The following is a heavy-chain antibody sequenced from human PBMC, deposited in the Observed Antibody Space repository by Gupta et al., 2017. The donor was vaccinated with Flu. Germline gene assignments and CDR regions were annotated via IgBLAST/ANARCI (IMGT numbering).Heavy chain of an antibody. CDR2: INPNSGGT. V-gene: IGHV1-2*02. CDR3: ASGNWNFWDY. Sequence: HWVRQAPGQGLEWMGWINPNSGGTNYAQKFQGRVTMTRDTSISTAYMELSRLRSDDTAVYYCASGNWNFWDYWGQGTLVTVSS. D-gene: IGHD1-1*01. J-gene: IGHJ4*02.